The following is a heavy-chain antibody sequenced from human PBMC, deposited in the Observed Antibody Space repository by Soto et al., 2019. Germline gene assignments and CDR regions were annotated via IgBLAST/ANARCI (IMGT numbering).Heavy chain of an antibody. CDR1: GGSISSGDYY. CDR2: IYYSGST. D-gene: IGHD3-3*01. CDR3: ARETIFGVGRGYYYYYGMDV. V-gene: IGHV4-30-4*01. Sequence: TLSLTCTVSGGSISSGDYYWSWIRQPPGKGLEWIGYIYYSGSTYYNPSLKSRVTISVDTSKNQFSLKLSSVTAADTAVYYCARETIFGVGRGYYYYYGMDVWGQGTTVTVSS. J-gene: IGHJ6*02.